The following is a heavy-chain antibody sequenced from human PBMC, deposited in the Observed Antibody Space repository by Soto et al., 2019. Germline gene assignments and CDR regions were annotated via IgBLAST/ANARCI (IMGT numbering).Heavy chain of an antibody. CDR1: GDSVSSNSAA. J-gene: IGHJ6*03. V-gene: IGHV6-1*01. Sequence: PSQTLPLTCVISGDSVSSNSAAWNWIRQSPSRGLEWLGRTYYRSRWYNDYAVSVRSRITVNADTSKNQFSLHLNSVTPEDTAVYYCAGTSSHQRYYIAVSDKGTSVTVSS. D-gene: IGHD1-7*01. CDR2: TYYRSRWYN. CDR3: AGTSSHQRYYIAV.